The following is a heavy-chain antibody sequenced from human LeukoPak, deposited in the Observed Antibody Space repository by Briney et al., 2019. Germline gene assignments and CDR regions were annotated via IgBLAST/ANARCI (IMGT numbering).Heavy chain of an antibody. J-gene: IGHJ4*02. Sequence: GSSAKVSCKASGGTFSSYAISWVRQAPGQGLEWMGGIIPIFGTANYAQKFQGRVTITADESTSTAYMELSSLRSEDTAVYYCARGGVNFDWLLYDGFDYWGQGTLVTVSS. CDR1: GGTFSSYA. CDR2: IIPIFGTA. V-gene: IGHV1-69*01. CDR3: ARGGVNFDWLLYDGFDY. D-gene: IGHD3-9*01.